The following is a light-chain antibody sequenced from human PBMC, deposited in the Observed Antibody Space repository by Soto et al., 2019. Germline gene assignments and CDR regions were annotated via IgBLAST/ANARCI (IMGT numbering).Light chain of an antibody. CDR2: RDN. V-gene: IGLV1-44*01. CDR3: STWDDKLSTWL. J-gene: IGLJ3*02. Sequence: QSVLTQPPSASGTPGQRVTISCSGGNSNVGSNFVNWYQQLPGMAPKLLVYRDNQRPSGVPDRFSASKSGSSASLAISGLQSEDKADYHCSTWDDKLSTWLFGGGTKLTVL. CDR1: NSNVGSNF.